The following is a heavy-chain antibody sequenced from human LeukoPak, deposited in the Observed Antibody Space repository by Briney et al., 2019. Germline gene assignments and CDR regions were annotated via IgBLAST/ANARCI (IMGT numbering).Heavy chain of an antibody. CDR3: ARLRTAAAGGYFDY. D-gene: IGHD6-13*01. CDR1: GGSISSSSYY. V-gene: IGHV4-39*01. CDR2: IYYSGST. Sequence: PSETLSLTCTVSGGSISSSSYYWGWIRQPPGKGLEWIGSIYYSGSTYYNPSLKSRVTISVDTSKNQFSLKLSSVTAADTAVYYCARLRTAAAGGYFDYWGQGTLVTVSS. J-gene: IGHJ4*02.